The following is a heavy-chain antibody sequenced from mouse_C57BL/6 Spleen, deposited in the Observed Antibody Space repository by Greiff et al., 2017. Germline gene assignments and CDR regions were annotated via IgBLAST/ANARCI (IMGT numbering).Heavy chain of an antibody. V-gene: IGHV1-69*01. D-gene: IGHD4-1*01. CDR1: GYTFTSYW. CDR2: IDPSDSYT. Sequence: QVQLQQPGAELVMPGASVKLSCKASGYTFTSYWMHWVKQRPGQGLEWIGEIDPSDSYTNYNQKFKGKSTLTVDKSSSTAYMQLSSLTSEDSAVYYCARRRDWDGDVDYWGQGTTLTVSS. J-gene: IGHJ2*01. CDR3: ARRRDWDGDVDY.